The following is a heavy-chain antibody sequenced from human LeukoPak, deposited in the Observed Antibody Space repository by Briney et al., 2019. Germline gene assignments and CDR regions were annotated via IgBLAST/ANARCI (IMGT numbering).Heavy chain of an antibody. CDR2: ISGSGGST. J-gene: IGHJ6*03. Sequence: GGSLRLSCAASGFTFSSYWMSWVRQAPGKGLEWVSAISGSGGSTYYADSVKGRFTISRDNSKNTLYLQMNSLRAEDTAVYYCAKPNQMATKEYYYYMDVWGKGTTVTVSS. V-gene: IGHV3-23*01. D-gene: IGHD5-24*01. CDR3: AKPNQMATKEYYYYMDV. CDR1: GFTFSSYW.